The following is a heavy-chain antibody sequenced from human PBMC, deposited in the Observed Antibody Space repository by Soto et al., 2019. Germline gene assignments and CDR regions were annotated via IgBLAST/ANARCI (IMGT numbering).Heavy chain of an antibody. J-gene: IGHJ5*02. Sequence: SETLSLTCTVSGGSISSYYWSWIRQPPGKGLEWIGYIYYSGSTNYNPSLKSRVTISVDTSKNQFSLKLSSVTAADTAVYYCARSGYSYGPNWFDPWGQGTLVTVSS. D-gene: IGHD5-18*01. CDR3: ARSGYSYGPNWFDP. CDR2: IYYSGST. V-gene: IGHV4-59*01. CDR1: GGSISSYY.